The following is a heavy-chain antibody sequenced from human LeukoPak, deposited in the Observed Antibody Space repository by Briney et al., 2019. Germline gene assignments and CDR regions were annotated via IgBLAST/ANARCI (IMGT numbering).Heavy chain of an antibody. CDR2: ISDGESP. CDR3: AQDRFSFVH. J-gene: IGHJ1*01. Sequence: SETLSLTCTVSGGSISSYYWSWIRQPPGKGLEWIGYISDGESPEYNPSLQSRVTIYVDSSKNQFFLNLTSVTAADTAVYYCAQDRFSFVHWGQGTLVTVSS. D-gene: IGHD2-2*01. V-gene: IGHV4-59*01. CDR1: GGSISSYY.